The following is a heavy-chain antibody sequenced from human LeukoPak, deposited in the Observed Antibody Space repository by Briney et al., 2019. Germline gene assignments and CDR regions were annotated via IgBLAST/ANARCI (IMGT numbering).Heavy chain of an antibody. CDR1: GFPFSSNY. J-gene: IGHJ4*02. V-gene: IGHV3-53*01. CDR2: IYSGGST. D-gene: IGHD3-22*01. Sequence: GESLKISCAASGFPFSSNYMSWVRQAPGKGLEWVSVIYSGGSTYYADSVQGRFTISRDNSKNTLYLQMNSLRAEDAAVYYCARDSGGYSHWGQGTLVTVSS. CDR3: ARDSGGYSH.